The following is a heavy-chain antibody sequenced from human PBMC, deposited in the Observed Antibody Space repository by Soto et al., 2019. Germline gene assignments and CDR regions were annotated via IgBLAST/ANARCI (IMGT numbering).Heavy chain of an antibody. D-gene: IGHD3-22*01. V-gene: IGHV3-23*01. CDR3: AKNAYYYDSCGSYIYLRSFDS. J-gene: IGHJ4*02. Sequence: EVRLLESGGGLVQPGGSLRLSCAVSGFTFSGDAMSWVRQAPGKGLEWVSAISGSGANTYYADSVRGRFTISRDNSKIVLYLQMSSLRAEDTAVYYCAKNAYYYDSCGSYIYLRSFDSWGQGTLVTVSS. CDR1: GFTFSGDA. CDR2: ISGSGANT.